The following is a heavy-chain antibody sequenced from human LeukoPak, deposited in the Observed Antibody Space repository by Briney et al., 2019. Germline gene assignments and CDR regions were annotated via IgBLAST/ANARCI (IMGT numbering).Heavy chain of an antibody. D-gene: IGHD3-10*01. Sequence: PSETLSLTCAVYGGSFSGYYWSWIRQPPGKGLEWIGYIYHSGSTYYNPSLKSRVTISVDRSKNQFSLKLSSVTAADTAVYYCARGPYYYGSGSYPFDYWGQGTLVTVSS. CDR2: IYHSGST. V-gene: IGHV4-34*01. J-gene: IGHJ4*02. CDR1: GGSFSGYY. CDR3: ARGPYYYGSGSYPFDY.